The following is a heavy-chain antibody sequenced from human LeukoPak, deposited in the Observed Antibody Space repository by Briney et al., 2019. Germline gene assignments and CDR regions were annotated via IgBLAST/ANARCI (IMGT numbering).Heavy chain of an antibody. CDR3: ARAGGRSWFDP. CDR2: MNPKSGGT. CDR1: GYTFSDSY. Sequence: ASVKVSCKASGYTFSDSYIHWVRQAPGQGLEWMGSMNPKSGGTKYAQKFQGRVSMTRDTSISTAYMELASLTSDDTPVYYCARAGGRSWFDPWGQGTLVTVSS. V-gene: IGHV1-2*02. J-gene: IGHJ5*02. D-gene: IGHD1-26*01.